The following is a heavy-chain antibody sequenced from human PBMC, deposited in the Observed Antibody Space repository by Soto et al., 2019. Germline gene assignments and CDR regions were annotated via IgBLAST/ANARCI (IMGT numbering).Heavy chain of an antibody. CDR3: ARDRGALYGGVSAIIDY. CDR2: ISYDGSNK. CDR1: GFTFSDYA. Sequence: GGSLRLSCAASGFTFSDYAIHWVRQAPGKGLEWVSVISYDGSNKYSSDSVKGRFTISRDNSKNTLYLQMNSLRAEDTAVYYCARDRGALYGGVSAIIDYWGQGTLVTVSS. D-gene: IGHD2-8*01. J-gene: IGHJ4*02. V-gene: IGHV3-30-3*01.